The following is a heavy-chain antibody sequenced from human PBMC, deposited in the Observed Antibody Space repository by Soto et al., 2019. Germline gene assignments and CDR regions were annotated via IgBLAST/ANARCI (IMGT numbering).Heavy chain of an antibody. V-gene: IGHV1-46*01. J-gene: IGHJ4*02. CDR2: INPSGGRT. Sequence: GASVKVSCKAFGNSFTTYYMHWVRQAPGQGLEWMGIINPSGGRTTYAQKFQGRVTMTRDTSTSTFHMELSSLTSEDTAVYYCAGLYHYDSSGYYDYWGQGTLVTAPQ. CDR3: AGLYHYDSSGYYDY. CDR1: GNSFTTYY. D-gene: IGHD3-22*01.